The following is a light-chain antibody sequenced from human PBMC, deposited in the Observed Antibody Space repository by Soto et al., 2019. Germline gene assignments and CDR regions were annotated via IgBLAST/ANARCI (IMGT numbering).Light chain of an antibody. Sequence: EIVMTQSPATRSVSPGERATLSCRASQSVSSNLAWYQQKPGQAPRLLIYGASTRATGIPARFSGSGSGTEFTLTISSLQSADFAVYYCQQYNNWPVWTFGQGTKVEIK. V-gene: IGKV3-15*01. CDR1: QSVSSN. CDR2: GAS. J-gene: IGKJ1*01. CDR3: QQYNNWPVWT.